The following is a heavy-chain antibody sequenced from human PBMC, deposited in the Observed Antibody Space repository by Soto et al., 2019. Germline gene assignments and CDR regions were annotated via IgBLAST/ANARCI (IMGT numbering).Heavy chain of an antibody. CDR3: ARVSPKWEAAAGHYYYYYMDV. D-gene: IGHD6-13*01. Sequence: PGGSLRLSCAASGFTFSSYGMHWVRQAPGKGLEWVAVIWYDGSNKYYADSVKGRFTISRDNSKNTLYLQMNSLRAEDTAVYYCARVSPKWEAAAGHYYYYYMDVWGKGTTVTVSS. J-gene: IGHJ6*03. V-gene: IGHV3-33*01. CDR2: IWYDGSNK. CDR1: GFTFSSYG.